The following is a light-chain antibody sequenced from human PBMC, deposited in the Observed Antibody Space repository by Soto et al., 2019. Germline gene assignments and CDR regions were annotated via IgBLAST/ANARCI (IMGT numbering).Light chain of an antibody. J-gene: IGLJ1*01. CDR3: CSYVGSYTSYV. V-gene: IGLV2-11*01. CDR1: SSDVGTYNF. CDR2: DVT. Sequence: QSVLTQPRSVSGSPGQSVTISCTGTSSDVGTYNFVSWYQQHPGKAPKFMIYDVTKRPSGVPARFSGSKSGNTAPLTISGLQAEDEADHYCCSYVGSYTSYVFGTGTKLTVL.